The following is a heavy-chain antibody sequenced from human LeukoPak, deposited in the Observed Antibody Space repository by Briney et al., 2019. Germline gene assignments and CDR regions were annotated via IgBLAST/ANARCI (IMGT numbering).Heavy chain of an antibody. CDR1: GSTFSSYA. CDR2: ISYDGSNK. D-gene: IGHD6-19*01. J-gene: IGHJ5*02. V-gene: IGHV3-30-3*01. Sequence: SGGSLRLSCAASGSTFSSYAMHWVRQAPGKGLEWVAVISYDGSNKYYADSVKGRFTISRDNSKNTLYLQMNSLRAEDTAVYYCARAIAVAGLGWGPWGQGTLVTVSS. CDR3: ARAIAVAGLGWGP.